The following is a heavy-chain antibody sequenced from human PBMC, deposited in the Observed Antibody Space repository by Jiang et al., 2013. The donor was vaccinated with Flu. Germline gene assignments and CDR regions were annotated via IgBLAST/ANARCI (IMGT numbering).Heavy chain of an antibody. Sequence: RLSCAASGFTFSSYGMHWVRQAPGKGLEWVAVISYDGSNKYYADSVKGRFTISRDNSKNTLYLQMNSLRAEDTAVYYCARADAWIQLWPGRNFDYWGQGTLVTVSS. V-gene: IGHV3-33*05. CDR2: ISYDGSNK. CDR3: ARADAWIQLWPGRNFDY. D-gene: IGHD5-18*01. J-gene: IGHJ4*02. CDR1: GFTFSSYG.